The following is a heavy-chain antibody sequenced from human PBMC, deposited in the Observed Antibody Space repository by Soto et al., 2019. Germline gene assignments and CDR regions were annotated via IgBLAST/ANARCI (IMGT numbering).Heavy chain of an antibody. CDR1: GYTFTSYA. Sequence: QVQLVQSGAEVKKPGASVKVSCKTSGYTFTSYAITWVRQAPGQGLEWVGWISAYNGNRIYAQMLQGRVTMTTDTSTSTGYMELRSLSSDYTAVYYCARDPFPVSGIYNHYYYGMDVWGQGTTVTVSS. CDR3: ARDPFPVSGIYNHYYYGMDV. V-gene: IGHV1-18*01. J-gene: IGHJ6*02. D-gene: IGHD1-26*01. CDR2: ISAYNGNR.